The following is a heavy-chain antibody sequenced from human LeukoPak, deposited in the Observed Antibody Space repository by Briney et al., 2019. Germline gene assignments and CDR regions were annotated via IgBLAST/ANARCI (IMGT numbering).Heavy chain of an antibody. CDR1: GFTFSSYW. V-gene: IGHV3-7*01. Sequence: GGSLRLSCAASGFTFSSYWISWVRQAPGKGLEWVANIKQDGSEKYYVDSVKGRFTISRDNAKNSLYLQMNSLRAEDMAVYYSPRHGSSWYFDSLGQGALVTVSS. J-gene: IGHJ4*02. D-gene: IGHD6-13*01. CDR2: IKQDGSEK. CDR3: PRHGSSWYFDS.